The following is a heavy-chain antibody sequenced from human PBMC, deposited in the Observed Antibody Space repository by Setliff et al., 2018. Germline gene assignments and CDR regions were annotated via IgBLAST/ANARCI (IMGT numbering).Heavy chain of an antibody. Sequence: GGSLRLSCAASGFTFSTYSLIWVRQAPGTGLEWVSSISPSSSHIYYADSAEGRFTISRDNAKNSLYLQLNSLRAEDTAVYYCATKAVAGTGGQGTLVTVSS. D-gene: IGHD6-19*01. J-gene: IGHJ4*02. CDR2: ISPSSSHI. CDR1: GFTFSTYS. CDR3: ATKAVAGT. V-gene: IGHV3-21*01.